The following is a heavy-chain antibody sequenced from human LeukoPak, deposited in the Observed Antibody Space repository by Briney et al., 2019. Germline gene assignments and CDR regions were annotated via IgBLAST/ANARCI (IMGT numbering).Heavy chain of an antibody. V-gene: IGHV1-69*04. Sequence: GASVKVSCKASGGTFTNYAINWVRQAPGQGLERMGRIIPILDVTNYAQKFQGRVTITADQSTSTAYMELSSLRSEDTAVYYCARGGGVDILTGFQYWGQGTLVTVSS. CDR2: IIPILDVT. CDR3: ARGGGVDILTGFQY. CDR1: GGTFTNYA. D-gene: IGHD3-9*01. J-gene: IGHJ4*02.